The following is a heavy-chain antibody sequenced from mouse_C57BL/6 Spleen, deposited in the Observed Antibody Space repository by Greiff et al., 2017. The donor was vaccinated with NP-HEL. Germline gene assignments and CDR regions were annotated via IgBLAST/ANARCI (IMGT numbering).Heavy chain of an antibody. J-gene: IGHJ3*01. CDR2: ISDGGSYT. V-gene: IGHV5-4*01. D-gene: IGHD1-1*01. CDR1: GFTFSSYA. CDR3: ARERDDYGSSPFAY. Sequence: EVQVVESGGGLVKPGGSLKLSCAASGFTFSSYAMSWVRQTPEKRLEWVATISDGGSYTYYPDNVKGRFTISRDNAKNNLYLQMRHLKSEDTAMYYGARERDDYGSSPFAYWGQGTLVTVSA.